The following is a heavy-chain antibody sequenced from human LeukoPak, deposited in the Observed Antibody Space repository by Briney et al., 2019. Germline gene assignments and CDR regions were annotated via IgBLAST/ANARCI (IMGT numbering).Heavy chain of an antibody. Sequence: PGGSLRLSCAASGFTFSSHGMHWVRPAPGKGLEWVAVIWYDGSNKYYADSVKGRFTISRDNSKNTLYQQMNSLRAEDTAVYYCARDGTGSNSGWYIHWGQGALVTVSS. CDR3: ARDGTGSNSGWYIH. D-gene: IGHD6-19*01. J-gene: IGHJ4*02. V-gene: IGHV3-33*01. CDR2: IWYDGSNK. CDR1: GFTFSSHG.